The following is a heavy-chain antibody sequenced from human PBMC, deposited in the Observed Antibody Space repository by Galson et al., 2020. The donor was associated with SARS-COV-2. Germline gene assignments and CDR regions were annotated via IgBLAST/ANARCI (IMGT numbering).Heavy chain of an antibody. CDR3: ASELTDNFDY. D-gene: IGHD7-27*01. J-gene: IGHJ4*02. V-gene: IGHV3-30*04. CDR2: ISYDGSNK. Sequence: GESLKISCAASGFTFSSYAMHWVRQAPGKGLEWVAVISYDGSNKYYADSVKGRFTISRDNSKNTLYLQMNSLRAEDTAVYYCASELTDNFDYWGQGTLVTVSS. CDR1: GFTFSSYA.